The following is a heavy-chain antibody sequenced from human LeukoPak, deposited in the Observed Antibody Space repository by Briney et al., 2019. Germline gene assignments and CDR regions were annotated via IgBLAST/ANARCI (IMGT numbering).Heavy chain of an antibody. V-gene: IGHV4-34*01. D-gene: IGHD6-13*01. Sequence: PPGTLSVTCAVYRGSFSGYYWSWMRQPPGKGLAGVGEIKYSAITTYTPSTNSRVTMSVHTSNTQFTLKFISLTAADTAVYYCATSATPGFTSSWFLDSWGQGTLVTVSS. J-gene: IGHJ4*02. CDR3: ATSATPGFTSSWFLDS. CDR2: IKYSAIT. CDR1: RGSFSGYY.